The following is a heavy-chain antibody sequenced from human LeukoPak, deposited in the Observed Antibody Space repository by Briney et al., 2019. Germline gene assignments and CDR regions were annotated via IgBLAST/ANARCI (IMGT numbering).Heavy chain of an antibody. V-gene: IGHV3-23*01. J-gene: IGHJ4*02. CDR1: GFTFSSYA. D-gene: IGHD2-21*02. CDR3: AKSGRRYCGGDCLAGFDY. CDR2: ISGSGGST. Sequence: PGGSLRLSCAASGFTFSSYAMSWVRQAPGKGLEWVSAISGSGGSTYYADSVKGRFTISRDNSKNTLYLQMNSLRAEDTAVYYCAKSGRRYCGGDCLAGFDYWGQGTLVTVSS.